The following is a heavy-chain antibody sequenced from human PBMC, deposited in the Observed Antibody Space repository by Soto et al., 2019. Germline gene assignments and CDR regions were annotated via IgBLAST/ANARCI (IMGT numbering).Heavy chain of an antibody. V-gene: IGHV3-74*01. D-gene: IGHD3-10*01. J-gene: IGHJ3*02. CDR1: GFTFSSYW. CDR2: INSDGSST. CDR3: ARENYGSAFDI. Sequence: GGSLRLSCAASGFTFSSYWMHWVRQAPGKGLVWVSRINSDGSSTSYADSVKGRFTISRDNAKNTLYLQINSLRAEDTAVYYCARENYGSAFDIWGQGTMVTVSS.